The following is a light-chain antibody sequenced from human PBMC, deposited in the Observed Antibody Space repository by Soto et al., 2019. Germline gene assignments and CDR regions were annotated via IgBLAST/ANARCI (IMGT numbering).Light chain of an antibody. CDR1: NSNIGSNP. CDR2: SNY. J-gene: IGLJ2*01. CDR3: AAWDHRLSDLL. V-gene: IGLV1-44*01. Sequence: QSVLTQPPSASGTPGQRVTISCSGSNSNIGSNPVHWYQQFPGTAPKVLIYSNYQRPSGVPDRFSGSKSGTSASLAISGLQSEDEADYYCAAWDHRLSDLLFGGGTKVTVL.